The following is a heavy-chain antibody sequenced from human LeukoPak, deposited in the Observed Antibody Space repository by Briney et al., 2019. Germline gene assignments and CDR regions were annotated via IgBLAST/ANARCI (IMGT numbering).Heavy chain of an antibody. J-gene: IGHJ4*02. CDR3: ARIDQRILKTGVAPCLDY. D-gene: IGHD5/OR15-5a*01. CDR2: IIPSSRSV. V-gene: IGHV3-21*01. Sequence: GGSLRLSCAASGFNLRSYYMTWVRQAPGKGPEWVASIIPSSRSVYYRDAVKGRFTISSDNANNSLFLDLKSLKVEDTAVYYCARIDQRILKTGVAPCLDYWGQGTLLTVSS. CDR1: GFNLRSYY.